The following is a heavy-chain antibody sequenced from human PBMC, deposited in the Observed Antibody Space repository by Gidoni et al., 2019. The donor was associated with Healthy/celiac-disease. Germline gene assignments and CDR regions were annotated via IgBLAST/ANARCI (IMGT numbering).Heavy chain of an antibody. CDR2: IYSGGST. V-gene: IGHV3-53*01. CDR3: ASPKGDGYNQFDY. D-gene: IGHD5-12*01. J-gene: IGHJ4*02. Sequence: EVQLVESGGGLIQPGGSLRLSCAASGFTVSSNYMSWVRQAPGKGLEWVSVIYSGGSTYYADSVKGRFTISRDNSKNTLYLQMNSLRAEDTAVYYCASPKGDGYNQFDYWGQGTLVTVSS. CDR1: GFTVSSNY.